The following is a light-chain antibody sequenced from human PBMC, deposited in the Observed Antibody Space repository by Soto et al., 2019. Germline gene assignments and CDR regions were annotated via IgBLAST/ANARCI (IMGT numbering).Light chain of an antibody. CDR2: GAS. CDR3: QQYDNWPPLT. Sequence: EVVMTQSPVTLSVSPGERATLSCRASQTVGSNLAWYQQKPGQTPRLLIYGASTGATGIPARFSGSGSGTEFTLTISSLQSEDFAIYYCQQYDNWPPLTFGPGTKVDIK. J-gene: IGKJ3*01. CDR1: QTVGSN. V-gene: IGKV3-15*01.